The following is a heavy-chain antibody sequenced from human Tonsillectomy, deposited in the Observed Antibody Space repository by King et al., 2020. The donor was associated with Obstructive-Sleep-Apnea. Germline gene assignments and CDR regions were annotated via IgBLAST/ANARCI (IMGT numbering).Heavy chain of an antibody. J-gene: IGHJ4*02. D-gene: IGHD3-10*01. Sequence: QLQESGPGLVKPSETLSLTCTVSGDSISSSTYYWGWIRQPPGKGLEWIGTLFYSGSTYYNPSLKSRATISVDTSKNQVSLKLSSVTAADTSVYYCARDSARWGQGTLVTVSS. CDR1: GDSISSSTYY. CDR3: ARDSAR. V-gene: IGHV4-39*07. CDR2: LFYSGST.